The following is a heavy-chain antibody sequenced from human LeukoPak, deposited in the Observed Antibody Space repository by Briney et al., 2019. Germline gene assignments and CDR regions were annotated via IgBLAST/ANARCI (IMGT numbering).Heavy chain of an antibody. CDR3: ARPYTSWGLDSSGYYWAD. CDR1: GFTFSSNG. J-gene: IGHJ4*02. D-gene: IGHD3-22*01. V-gene: IGHV3-23*01. Sequence: GGSLRPSCAASGFTFSSNGMSWVRRAPGKGLEWVSSITGSSGSIYYGDSVKGRFTISRDNSQNTLYLQMNSLRAEDTALYYCARPYTSWGLDSSGYYWADWGLGTLVTVSS. CDR2: ITGSSGSI.